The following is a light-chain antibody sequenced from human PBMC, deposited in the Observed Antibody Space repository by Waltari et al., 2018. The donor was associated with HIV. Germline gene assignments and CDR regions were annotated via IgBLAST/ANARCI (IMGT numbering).Light chain of an antibody. CDR2: DTS. J-gene: IGLJ2*01. Sequence: QAVVTQEPSLMLSPGGTVTLTCGHNTETGTSGHYPYWFQQKPGQAPRTLIYDTSNKHSWTPARFSGSLLGGKAALTLSGAQPEDEAEYYCLLSYGGAFVIFGGGTKLTVL. CDR3: LLSYGGAFVI. CDR1: TETGTSGHY. V-gene: IGLV7-46*01.